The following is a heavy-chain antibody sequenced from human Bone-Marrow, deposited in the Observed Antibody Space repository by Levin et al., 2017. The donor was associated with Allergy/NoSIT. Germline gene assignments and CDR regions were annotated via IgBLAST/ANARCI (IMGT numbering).Heavy chain of an antibody. CDR3: AKVPDYDFWSGFEDYYDGMDV. CDR2: ISYDGSNK. D-gene: IGHD3-3*01. Sequence: GGSLRLSCAASGFTFSSYGMHWVRQAPGKGLEWVAVISYDGSNKYYAYSVKGRFTISRDNSKNTLYLQMKSLRAEDTAVYYCAKVPDYDFWSGFEDYYDGMDVWGQGTTVTVSS. V-gene: IGHV3-30*18. CDR1: GFTFSSYG. J-gene: IGHJ6*02.